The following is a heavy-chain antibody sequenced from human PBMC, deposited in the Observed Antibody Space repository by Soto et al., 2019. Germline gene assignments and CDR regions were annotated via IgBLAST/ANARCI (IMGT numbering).Heavy chain of an antibody. Sequence: SVKVSCKASGGTFSSYTISWVRQAPGQGLEWMGRIIPILDIAHYAQKFQGRVTITADNSTSTAYMELSSLRSEDTAVYFCAGGDSNFYYYYMDVWGKGTTVTVSS. V-gene: IGHV1-69*02. CDR3: AGGDSNFYYYYMDV. CDR1: GGTFSSYT. D-gene: IGHD4-17*01. J-gene: IGHJ6*03. CDR2: IIPILDIA.